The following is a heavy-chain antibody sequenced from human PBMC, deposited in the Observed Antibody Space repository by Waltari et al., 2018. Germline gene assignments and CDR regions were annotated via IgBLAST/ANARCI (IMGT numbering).Heavy chain of an antibody. CDR1: GFTFSSYW. Sequence: EVQLVESGGGLVQPGGSLRLSCAASGFTFSSYWMHWVRQAPGRGLVWVSRINSDGSSTSYADSVKGRFTISRDNAKNTLYLQMNSLRAEDTAVYYCARDRYDFWSGYSYYFDYWGQGTLVTVSS. CDR2: INSDGSST. V-gene: IGHV3-74*01. D-gene: IGHD3-3*01. J-gene: IGHJ4*02. CDR3: ARDRYDFWSGYSYYFDY.